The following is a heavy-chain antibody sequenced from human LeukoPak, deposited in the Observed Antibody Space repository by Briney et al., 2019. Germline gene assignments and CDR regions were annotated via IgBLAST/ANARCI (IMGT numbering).Heavy chain of an antibody. CDR1: GLTFNNYA. D-gene: IGHD6-13*01. Sequence: GRSPRLSCPAFGLTFNNYAMTWVRPAAGEGLDWVSAIRGSGDTTYYADSVTGRFTISRDNSKNTLYLQLSSLRAEDTAIYSCAKDRTPFSSSWYYLDWWGQGTLVTVSS. CDR2: IRGSGDTT. V-gene: IGHV3-23*01. J-gene: IGHJ4*02. CDR3: AKDRTPFSSSWYYLDW.